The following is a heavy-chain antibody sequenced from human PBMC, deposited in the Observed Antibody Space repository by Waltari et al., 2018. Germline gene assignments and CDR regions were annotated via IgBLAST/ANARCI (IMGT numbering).Heavy chain of an antibody. CDR2: TIPSFGTA. D-gene: IGHD3-22*01. V-gene: IGHV1-69*01. CDR1: GGTFSSYA. Sequence: QVQLVQSGAEVKKPGSSVKVSCKASGGTFSSYAISWVRQAPGQGLGWMGGTIPSFGTANYAQKFQGRVTITADESTSTAYMELSSLRSEDTAVYYCASLPMYYYDSSGSMNNWFDPWGQGTLVTVSS. CDR3: ASLPMYYYDSSGSMNNWFDP. J-gene: IGHJ5*02.